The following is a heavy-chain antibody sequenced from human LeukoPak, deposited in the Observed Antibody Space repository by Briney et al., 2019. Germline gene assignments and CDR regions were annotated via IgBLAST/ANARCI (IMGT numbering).Heavy chain of an antibody. CDR1: RFTFSSYW. D-gene: IGHD3-10*01. CDR2: IKQDGSEK. J-gene: IGHJ4*02. Sequence: GGSLRLSCAASRFTFSSYWMRWVRQAPGKGLERVANIKQDGSEKYYVDSVKGRFTISRDNAKNSLYLQMKSLRAEDTAVYYCVRDPLRGEGDNWGQGTLVTVSS. V-gene: IGHV3-7*01. CDR3: VRDPLRGEGDN.